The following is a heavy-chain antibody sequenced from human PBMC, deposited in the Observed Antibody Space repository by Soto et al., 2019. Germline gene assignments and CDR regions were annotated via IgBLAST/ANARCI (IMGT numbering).Heavy chain of an antibody. CDR3: ARPGGTIFGANNWFDP. J-gene: IGHJ5*02. CDR2: INPSGGST. Sequence: RASVKVSCKASGYTFTSYYMHWVRQAPGQGLEWMGIINPSGGSTSYAQKFQGRVTMTRDTSTSTVYMELSSLRSEDTAVYYCARPGGTIFGANNWFDPWGQGTLVTVSS. D-gene: IGHD3-3*01. V-gene: IGHV1-46*01. CDR1: GYTFTSYY.